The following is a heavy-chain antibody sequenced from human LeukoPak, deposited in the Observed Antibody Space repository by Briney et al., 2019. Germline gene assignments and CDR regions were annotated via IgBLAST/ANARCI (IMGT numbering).Heavy chain of an antibody. J-gene: IGHJ4*02. D-gene: IGHD5-18*01. Sequence: SETLSLTCAVYGGSFSGYYWSCIRQPPGKGLEWIGEINHSGSTNYNPSLKSRVTISVDTSKNQFSLKLSSVTAADAAVYYCARAGYSYCTGYYFDYWGQGALVTVSS. CDR3: ARAGYSYCTGYYFDY. CDR1: GGSFSGYY. V-gene: IGHV4-34*01. CDR2: INHSGST.